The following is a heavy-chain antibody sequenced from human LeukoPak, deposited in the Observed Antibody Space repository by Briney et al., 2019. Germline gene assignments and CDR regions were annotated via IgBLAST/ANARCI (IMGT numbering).Heavy chain of an antibody. CDR3: ARGTRALNRLDP. CDR2: IYHSGST. CDR1: GGSISSGGYS. Sequence: SQTLSLTCAVSGGSISSGGYSWSWIRQPPGKGLEWIGYIYHSGSTYYNPSLKSRVTISVDRSKNQFSLKLSSVTAADTAVYYCARGTRALNRLDPWGQGTLVTVSS. V-gene: IGHV4-30-2*01. D-gene: IGHD3/OR15-3a*01. J-gene: IGHJ5*02.